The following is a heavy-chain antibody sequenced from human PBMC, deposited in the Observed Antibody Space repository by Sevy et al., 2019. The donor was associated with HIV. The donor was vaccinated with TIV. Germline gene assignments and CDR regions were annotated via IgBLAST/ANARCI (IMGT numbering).Heavy chain of an antibody. CDR1: GFTFDDYG. Sequence: GGSLRLSCAASGFTFDDYGMHWIRQTPGKGLEWVSSISWDSGGIAYAASVKGRFTISRDNAKNSLYLQMNSLRAEDTALCYCVKDKESRVIIPAAMAFYGMGVWGQGTTVTVSS. V-gene: IGHV3-9*01. CDR2: ISWDSGGI. D-gene: IGHD2-2*01. CDR3: VKDKESRVIIPAAMAFYGMGV. J-gene: IGHJ6*02.